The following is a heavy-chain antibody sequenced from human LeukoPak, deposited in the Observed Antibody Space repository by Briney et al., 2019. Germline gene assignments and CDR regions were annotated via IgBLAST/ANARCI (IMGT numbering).Heavy chain of an antibody. CDR2: INPSSGGT. J-gene: IGHJ3*02. CDR3: ARDGVYSRNFDAFDI. CDR1: GYTFTNYY. Sequence: ASVKVSCKASGYTFTNYYMHWVRQAPGQGLEWIGWINPSSGGTDYAQRFQGRVTMTRDTSISTAYMELNSLKSDETAVYYCARDGVYSRNFDAFDIWGQGTMVTVSS. D-gene: IGHD6-13*01. V-gene: IGHV1-2*02.